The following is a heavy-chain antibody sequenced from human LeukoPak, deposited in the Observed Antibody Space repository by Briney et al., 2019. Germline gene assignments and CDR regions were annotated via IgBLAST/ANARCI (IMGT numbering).Heavy chain of an antibody. CDR1: GYFISSGYY. CDR2: IFHSGNT. D-gene: IGHD6-13*01. V-gene: IGHV4-38-2*01. J-gene: IGHJ5*02. CDR3: ARVSEQQPVRWFDP. Sequence: SETLSPTCAVSGYFISSGYYWGWIRQPPGKGLEWIGSIFHSGNTYYNPSLKSRVIISVDTSKNQFSLRLSSVTAADTAVYYCARVSEQQPVRWFDPWGQGTLVTVSS.